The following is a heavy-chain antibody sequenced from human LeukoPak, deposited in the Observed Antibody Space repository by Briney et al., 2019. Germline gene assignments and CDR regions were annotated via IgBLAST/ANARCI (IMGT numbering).Heavy chain of an antibody. J-gene: IGHJ4*02. CDR3: ARALGGGSFEFDY. CDR2: ISSSSSYI. CDR1: GFTFSSYS. D-gene: IGHD2-15*01. Sequence: GGSLRLSCAASGFTFSSYSMNWVRQAPGKGLEWVSYISSSSSYIYYADSVKGRFTISRDNAKNSLYLQMNSLRAEDTAVYYCARALGGGSFEFDYWGQGTLVTVSS. V-gene: IGHV3-21*05.